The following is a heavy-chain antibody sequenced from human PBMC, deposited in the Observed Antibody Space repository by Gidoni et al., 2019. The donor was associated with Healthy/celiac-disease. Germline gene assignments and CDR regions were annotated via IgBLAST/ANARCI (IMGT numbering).Heavy chain of an antibody. D-gene: IGHD2-2*01. CDR3: ARGAADIVVVPAAIDNWFDP. V-gene: IGHV3-21*01. Sequence: EVQLVESGGGLVKPGGSLRLYCAASGFPFSSYSMTWVRQAPGKGLEWVSSISSSSSYIYYADSVKGRFTISRDNAKNSLYLQMNSLRAEDTAVYYCARGAADIVVVPAAIDNWFDPWGQGTLVTVSS. J-gene: IGHJ5*02. CDR2: ISSSSSYI. CDR1: GFPFSSYS.